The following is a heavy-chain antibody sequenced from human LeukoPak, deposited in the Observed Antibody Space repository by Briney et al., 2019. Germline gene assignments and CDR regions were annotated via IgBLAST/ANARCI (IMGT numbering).Heavy chain of an antibody. J-gene: IGHJ4*02. D-gene: IGHD2-15*01. CDR3: ATRECSGGSCYPFDY. V-gene: IGHV4-39*01. Sequence: SETLSLTCTVSGGSISSSSYYWGWIRQPPGKGLEWIGSIYYSGSTYYNPSLKSRVTISVDTSKNQFSLKLSSVTAADTAVYYCATRECSGGSCYPFDYWGQGTLVTVSS. CDR2: IYYSGST. CDR1: GGSISSSSYY.